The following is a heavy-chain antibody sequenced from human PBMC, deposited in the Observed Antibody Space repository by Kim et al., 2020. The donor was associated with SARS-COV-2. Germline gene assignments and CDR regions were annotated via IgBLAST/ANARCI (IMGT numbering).Heavy chain of an antibody. Sequence: SVKVSCKTSEGTFDGYAISWVRQAPGQGLEWMGGIIPVFGTSNYAQKFEDRLTITADESTSTAYMDLSSLRSEGAANYYCARIRWELRAGYFYGMDVWGQGTAVTVSS. V-gene: IGHV1-69*13. CDR3: ARIRWELRAGYFYGMDV. J-gene: IGHJ6*02. CDR1: EGTFDGYA. CDR2: IIPVFGTS. D-gene: IGHD1-26*01.